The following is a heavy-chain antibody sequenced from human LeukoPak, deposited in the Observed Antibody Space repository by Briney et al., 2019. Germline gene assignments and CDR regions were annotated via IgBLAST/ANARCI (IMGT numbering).Heavy chain of an antibody. J-gene: IGHJ4*02. V-gene: IGHV3-23*01. CDR1: GFTFSSYA. CDR2: ISGSGGST. D-gene: IGHD3-22*01. Sequence: GGSLRLSCAASGFTFSSYAMSWVRQAPGKGLEWVSAISGSGGSTYYADSVKGRFTISRDNSKNTLYLQMNSLRAEDTAVYYCAKVRYDSSGYYSYFDYWGQGTLVTVSS. CDR3: AKVRYDSSGYYSYFDY.